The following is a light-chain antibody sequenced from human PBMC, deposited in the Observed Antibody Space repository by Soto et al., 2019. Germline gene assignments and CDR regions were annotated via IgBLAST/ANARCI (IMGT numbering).Light chain of an antibody. CDR2: GTY. V-gene: IGKV3-20*01. CDR1: QSISSTY. Sequence: EIVLTQSPGTLSLSPGERATLSCRTSQSISSTYLAWYQQKPGQGPRLLIYGTYSRATGIPDRFSGSGSGRDFTLTISRLEPEAFAVYYCQQYGTSPPVYTFGQGTKLEIK. CDR3: QQYGTSPPVYT. J-gene: IGKJ2*01.